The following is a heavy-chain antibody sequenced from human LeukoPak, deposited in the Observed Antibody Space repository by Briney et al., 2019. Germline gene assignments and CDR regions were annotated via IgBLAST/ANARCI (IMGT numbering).Heavy chain of an antibody. CDR1: GGSISSGGYY. J-gene: IGHJ4*02. V-gene: IGHV4-31*03. CDR2: IYYSGST. Sequence: SETLSLTCTVSGGSISSGGYYWSWIRQHPGKGLEWIGYIYYSGSTYYNPSLKSRVTIPVDTSKNQFSLKLSSVTAADTAVYYCASLPSWPRDYWGQGTLVTVSS. D-gene: IGHD5-12*01. CDR3: ASLPSWPRDY.